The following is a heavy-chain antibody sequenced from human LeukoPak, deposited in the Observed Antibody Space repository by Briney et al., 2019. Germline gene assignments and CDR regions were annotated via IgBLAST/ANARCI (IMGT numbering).Heavy chain of an antibody. CDR3: ARGRITMVRGAFDI. Sequence: SETLSLTCAVYGGSFSGYYWSWIRQPPGKGLEWIGEINHSGSTNYNPSLKSRVTISVDTSKNQFFLKLSSVTAADTAVYYCARGRITMVRGAFDIWGQGTMVTVSS. CDR1: GGSFSGYY. D-gene: IGHD3-10*01. CDR2: INHSGST. J-gene: IGHJ3*02. V-gene: IGHV4-34*01.